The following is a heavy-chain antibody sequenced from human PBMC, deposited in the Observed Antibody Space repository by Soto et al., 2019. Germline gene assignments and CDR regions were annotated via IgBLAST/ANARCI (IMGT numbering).Heavy chain of an antibody. CDR2: IIPIFGTA. D-gene: IGHD2-15*01. Sequence: ASVKVSCKASGGTFSSYAISWVRQAPGQVLEWMGGIIPIFGTANYAQKFQGRVTITADESTSTAYMELSSLRSEDTAVYYCARDNPSCSGGSCYSFYFDYWGQGTLVTVSS. J-gene: IGHJ4*02. CDR3: ARDNPSCSGGSCYSFYFDY. V-gene: IGHV1-69*13. CDR1: GGTFSSYA.